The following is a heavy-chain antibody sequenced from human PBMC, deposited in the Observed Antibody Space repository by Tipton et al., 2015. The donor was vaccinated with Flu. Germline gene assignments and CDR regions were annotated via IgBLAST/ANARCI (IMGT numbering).Heavy chain of an antibody. D-gene: IGHD3-9*01. CDR3: ARGYDILTDGGGYFDY. Sequence: QLVQSGGGLIQPGGSLRLSCAASGFTVSSNYLSWVRQAPGKGLEWVSVIYSDGTTYYADSVKGRFTISRDNSKNTLYLQMNSLRAEDTAVYYCARGYDILTDGGGYFDYWGQGTLVTVSS. J-gene: IGHJ4*02. V-gene: IGHV3-53*01. CDR2: IYSDGTT. CDR1: GFTVSSNY.